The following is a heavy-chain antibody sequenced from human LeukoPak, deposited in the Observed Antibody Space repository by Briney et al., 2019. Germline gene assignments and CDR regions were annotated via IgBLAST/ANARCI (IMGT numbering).Heavy chain of an antibody. CDR1: GFTFSSYW. D-gene: IGHD3-3*01. V-gene: IGHV3-7*01. CDR2: IKQDGSEK. CDR3: ATIPLYDFWSGSPVG. J-gene: IGHJ4*02. Sequence: PGGSLRLSCAASGFTFSSYWMSWVRQAPGKGLEWVANIKQDGSEKYYVDSVKGRFTISRDNAKNLLYLQMNSLRAEDTAVYYCATIPLYDFWSGSPVGWGQGTLVTVSS.